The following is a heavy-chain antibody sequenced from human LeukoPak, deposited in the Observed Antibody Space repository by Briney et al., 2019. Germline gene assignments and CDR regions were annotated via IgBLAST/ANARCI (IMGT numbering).Heavy chain of an antibody. Sequence: GRSLRLSCAASGFTFSSYGMHWVRQAPGKGLEWVAVISYDGSNKYYADSVKGRFTISRDNPKNTLYLQMNSLRAEDTAVYYCAKDLAGDFWSGFDDYWGQGTLVTVSS. CDR3: AKDLAGDFWSGFDDY. D-gene: IGHD3-3*01. J-gene: IGHJ4*02. CDR1: GFTFSSYG. CDR2: ISYDGSNK. V-gene: IGHV3-30*18.